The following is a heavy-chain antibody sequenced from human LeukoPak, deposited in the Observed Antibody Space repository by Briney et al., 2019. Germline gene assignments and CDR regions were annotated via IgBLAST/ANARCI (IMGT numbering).Heavy chain of an antibody. V-gene: IGHV4-59*08. CDR3: ASGDLVRGVFDY. CDR1: GGSISSHY. CDR2: IYYSGST. Sequence: SETLSLTCTVSGGSISSHYWSWIRQPPGKGLEWIGYIYYSGSTNYNPSLKSRVTISVDTSKNQFSLKLTSVTAADTAVYYCASGDLVRGVFDYWGQGTLVTVSS. J-gene: IGHJ4*02. D-gene: IGHD3-10*01.